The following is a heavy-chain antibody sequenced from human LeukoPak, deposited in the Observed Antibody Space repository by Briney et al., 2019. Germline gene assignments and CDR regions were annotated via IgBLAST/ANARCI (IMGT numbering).Heavy chain of an antibody. V-gene: IGHV4-38-2*02. J-gene: IGHJ4*02. CDR2: IYHSGST. D-gene: IGHD2-2*01. CDR3: ARGLPDIVVVPAAISSDY. Sequence: SETLSLTCTVSGYSISSGYYWSWIRQPPGKGLEWIGSIYHSGSTYYNPSLKSRVTISVDTSKNQFSLKPSSVTAADTAVYYCARGLPDIVVVPAAISSDYWGQGTLVTVSS. CDR1: GYSISSGYY.